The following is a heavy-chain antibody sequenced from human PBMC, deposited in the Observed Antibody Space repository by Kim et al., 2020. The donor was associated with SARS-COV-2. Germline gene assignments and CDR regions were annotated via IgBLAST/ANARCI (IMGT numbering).Heavy chain of an antibody. CDR1: GFTVSSNY. CDR2: IYSGGST. CDR3: ARDPGRMATIRGFDY. V-gene: IGHV3-66*01. Sequence: GGSLRLSCAASGFTVSSNYMSWVRQAPGKGLEWVSVIYSGGSTYYADSVKGRFTISRDNSKNTLYLQMNSLRAEDTAVYYCARDPGRMATIRGFDYWGQGTLVTVSS. J-gene: IGHJ4*02. D-gene: IGHD5-12*01.